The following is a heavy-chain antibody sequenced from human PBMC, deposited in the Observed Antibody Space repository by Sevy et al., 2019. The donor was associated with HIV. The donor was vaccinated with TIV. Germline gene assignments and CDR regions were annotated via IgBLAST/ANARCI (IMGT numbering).Heavy chain of an antibody. J-gene: IGHJ6*02. D-gene: IGHD3-22*01. CDR1: GFTVSGNY. Sequence: GGSLRLSCKASGFTVSGNYMAWVRLAPGKGLEWVSLIDSGGSTYYADSVKGGLTISRDNEKNTLYLQMIPLRAEDTAVYFGARDRYYDASGYYYYYYGMDVLGEGSTVTVSS. V-gene: IGHV3-66*01. CDR2: IDSGGST. CDR3: ARDRYYDASGYYYYYYGMDV.